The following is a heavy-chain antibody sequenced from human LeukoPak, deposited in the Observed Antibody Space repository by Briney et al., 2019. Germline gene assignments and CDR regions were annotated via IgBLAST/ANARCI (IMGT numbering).Heavy chain of an antibody. CDR3: ARDHGYYSSSWHVY. V-gene: IGHV1-18*01. Sequence: GASVKVSCKASGYTFTSYGISWVRQAPGQGLEWMGWISAYNGNTNYAQKLQGRVTMTTDTSTSTAYMELRSLRSDDTAVYYCARDHGYYSSSWHVYWGQGTLVTVSS. CDR1: GYTFTSYG. CDR2: ISAYNGNT. J-gene: IGHJ4*02. D-gene: IGHD6-13*01.